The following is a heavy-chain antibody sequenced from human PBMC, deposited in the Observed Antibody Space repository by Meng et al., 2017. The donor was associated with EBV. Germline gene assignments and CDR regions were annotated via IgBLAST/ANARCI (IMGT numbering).Heavy chain of an antibody. Sequence: QGPLVQSGAGVKKPGASVKVSCKASGYTFTSYAMHWVRQAPGQRLEWMGWINAGNGNTKYSQKFQGRVTITRDTSASTAYMELSSLRSEDTAVYYCARRGGVADWFDPWGQGTLVTVSS. CDR3: ARRGGVADWFDP. CDR1: GYTFTSYA. CDR2: INAGNGNT. V-gene: IGHV1-3*01. J-gene: IGHJ5*02. D-gene: IGHD2-15*01.